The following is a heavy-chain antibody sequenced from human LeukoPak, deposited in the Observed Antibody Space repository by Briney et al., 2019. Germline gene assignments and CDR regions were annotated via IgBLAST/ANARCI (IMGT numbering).Heavy chain of an antibody. D-gene: IGHD3-10*01. V-gene: IGHV1-69*13. Sequence: SVKVSCKASGGTFSSYAISWVRQAPGQGLEWMGGIIPIFGTANYAQRFQGRVTITADESTSTAYMELSSLRSEDTAVYYCARDASYYYGSGSYYPQAFDIWGQGTMVTVSS. J-gene: IGHJ3*02. CDR3: ARDASYYYGSGSYYPQAFDI. CDR1: GGTFSSYA. CDR2: IIPIFGTA.